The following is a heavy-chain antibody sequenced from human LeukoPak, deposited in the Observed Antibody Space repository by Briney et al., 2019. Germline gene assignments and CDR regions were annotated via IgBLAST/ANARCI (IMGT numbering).Heavy chain of an antibody. D-gene: IGHD2/OR15-2a*01. CDR1: GFIFGDYC. CDR3: TRHRLSSFSLYYFDN. CDR2: IRDKASGGTT. V-gene: IGHV3-49*04. Sequence: GGSLSLSCTASGFIFGDYCMTWVRQAPGKGLEWVGYIRDKASGGTTENAAFVKGRFTISRDDSKSIAYLQMNSLKTEDTALYFCTRHRLSSFSLYYFDNWGPGALVTVSS. J-gene: IGHJ4*02.